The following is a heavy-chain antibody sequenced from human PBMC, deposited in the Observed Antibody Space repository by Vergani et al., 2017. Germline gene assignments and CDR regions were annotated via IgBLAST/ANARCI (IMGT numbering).Heavy chain of an antibody. V-gene: IGHV3-30*18. D-gene: IGHD3-10*01. J-gene: IGHJ4*02. CDR2: ISSDGPNK. CDR1: GLMFNNYG. CDR3: VNGYYCDQSGLASFDY. Sequence: QVQLVESGGGVVQPGRSLRLSCETSGLMFNNYGMHWVRQAPGKGLEWVAVISSDGPNKHYADSVKGRFTISRDNSQNTLYLQMDSLTAEDTAIYCCVNGYYCDQSGLASFDYWGQGTLVTVSS.